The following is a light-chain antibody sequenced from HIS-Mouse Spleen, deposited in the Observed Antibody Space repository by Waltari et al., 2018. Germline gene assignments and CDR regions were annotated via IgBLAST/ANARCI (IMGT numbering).Light chain of an antibody. J-gene: IGLJ3*02. CDR1: SSNIGSNY. CDR2: VNT. V-gene: IGLV1-47*01. CDR3: AAWDDSLSGPV. Sequence: QSVLTQPPSASGTPGQRVTISCSGSSSNIGSNYVYWYQQLPGPAPKLLIYVNTQRPSGVPDRFSGSKSGTSASLAISGLRSEDEADYYCAAWDDSLSGPVFGGGTKLTVL.